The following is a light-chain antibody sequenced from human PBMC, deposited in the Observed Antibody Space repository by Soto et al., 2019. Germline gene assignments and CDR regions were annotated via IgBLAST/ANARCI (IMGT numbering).Light chain of an antibody. J-gene: IGKJ3*01. V-gene: IGKV1-33*01. CDR1: QDISNY. CDR3: QQYDNLRVFT. Sequence: DIQMTQSPSSLSASVGDRVTITCQASQDISNYLNWYQQKPGKAPKLLIYDASNLETGVPSRFSGSGSGTDFTFNISSLQPEDIATYYCQQYDNLRVFTFGPGTKVDIK. CDR2: DAS.